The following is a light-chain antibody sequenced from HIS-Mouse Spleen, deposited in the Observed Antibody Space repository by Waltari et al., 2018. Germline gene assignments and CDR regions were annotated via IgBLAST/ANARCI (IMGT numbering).Light chain of an antibody. CDR3: CSYAGSREV. J-gene: IGLJ1*01. V-gene: IGLV2-23*01. CDR2: EGS. CDR1: SSDVGIYNL. Sequence: QSALTQPASVSGSPGQSITISCTGTSSDVGIYNLVSWYQQHPGKAPKLMIYEGSKRPSGVSNRFSGSKSGNTASLTISGLQAEDEADYYCCSYAGSREVFGTGTKVTVL.